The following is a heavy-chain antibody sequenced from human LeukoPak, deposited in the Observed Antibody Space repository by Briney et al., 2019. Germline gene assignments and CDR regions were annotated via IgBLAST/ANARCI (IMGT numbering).Heavy chain of an antibody. D-gene: IGHD1-26*01. V-gene: IGHV4-34*01. CDR3: ARVHVGADPVPDY. Sequence: SETLSLTCAVYGGSFSGYYWSWIRQPPGKGLEWIGEINHSGSTNYNPSLKSRVTISVDTSKNQFSLKLSSVTAADTAVYYCARVHVGADPVPDYWGQGTLATVSS. CDR2: INHSGST. CDR1: GGSFSGYY. J-gene: IGHJ4*02.